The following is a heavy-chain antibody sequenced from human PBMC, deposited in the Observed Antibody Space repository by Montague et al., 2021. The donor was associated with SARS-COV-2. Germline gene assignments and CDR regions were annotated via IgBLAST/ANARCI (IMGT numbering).Heavy chain of an antibody. CDR3: ARKSGYYYYYGMDV. CDR2: ISSSGSTI. D-gene: IGHD3-3*01. J-gene: IGHJ6*02. CDR1: GFTFSNYD. Sequence: SLRLSCAASGFTFSNYDMNWVRQAPGKGLEWVSYISSSGSTIYYADSVKGRFTISRDNAKNSLYLQMNSLRAEDTAVYYCARKSGYYYYYGMDVWGQGTTVTVSS. V-gene: IGHV3-48*03.